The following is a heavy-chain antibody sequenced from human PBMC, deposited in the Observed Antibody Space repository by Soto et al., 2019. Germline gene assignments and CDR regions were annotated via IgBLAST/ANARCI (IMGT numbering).Heavy chain of an antibody. CDR2: ISGSGRTI. D-gene: IGHD1-26*01. CDR1: GFTLSSYE. CDR3: AGSGTYEPLYY. Sequence: EVQLVESGGGLVQPGGSLRLSCAASGFTLSSYEMNWVRQAPGKGLEWVSYISGSGRTIYYADSVKGRFTISRDNAKNSLYLQMNSLRAEDTAVYYCAGSGTYEPLYYWGQGTLVTVSS. J-gene: IGHJ4*02. V-gene: IGHV3-48*03.